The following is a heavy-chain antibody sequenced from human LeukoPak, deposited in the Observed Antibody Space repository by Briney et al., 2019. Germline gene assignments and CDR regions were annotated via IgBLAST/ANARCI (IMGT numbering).Heavy chain of an antibody. CDR3: ARVTTTAFDY. V-gene: IGHV1-46*01. CDR1: GYTFTRYA. Sequence: ASVKVSCKASGYTFTRYAMNWVRQAPGQGLEWMGIINPSGGSTSYAQKFQGRVTMTRDTSTSTVYMELSSLRSEDTAVYYCARVTTTAFDYWGQGTLVTVSS. CDR2: INPSGGST. J-gene: IGHJ4*02. D-gene: IGHD1-26*01.